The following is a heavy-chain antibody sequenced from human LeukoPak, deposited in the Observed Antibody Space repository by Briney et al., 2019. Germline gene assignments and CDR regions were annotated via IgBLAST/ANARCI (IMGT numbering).Heavy chain of an antibody. J-gene: IGHJ4*02. CDR1: GGSFSGYY. D-gene: IGHD2-2*01. CDR3: ARLTWDGDIVVVPAASFGY. CDR2: INHSGST. Sequence: SETLSLTCAVYGGSFSGYYWSWIRQPPGKGLEWIGEINHSGSTNYNPSLKSRVTISVDTSKNQFSLKLSSVTAADTAVYYCARLTWDGDIVVVPAASFGYWGQGTLVTVSS. V-gene: IGHV4-34*01.